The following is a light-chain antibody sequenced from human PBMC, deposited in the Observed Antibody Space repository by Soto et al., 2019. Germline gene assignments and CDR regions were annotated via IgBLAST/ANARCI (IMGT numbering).Light chain of an antibody. CDR2: EVS. V-gene: IGLV2-23*02. CDR1: FSNVGKFNL. J-gene: IGLJ2*01. CDR3: CSYDGSTTASV. Sequence: QSALTQPASVSGSPGQSITISCTGTFSNVGKFNLVSWYQQHAGKAPKLIIYEVSVRPSGVSNRFSGSKSGNTASLTISGLQAEDEADYYCCSYDGSTTASVFGGGTKLTVL.